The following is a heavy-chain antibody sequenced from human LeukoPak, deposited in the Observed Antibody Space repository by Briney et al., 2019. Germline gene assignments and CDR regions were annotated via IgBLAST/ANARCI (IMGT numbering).Heavy chain of an antibody. CDR2: MNPNSGNT. V-gene: IGHV1-8*01. Sequence: GASVKVSCKASGYTFTSYDINWVRQATGQGLEWMGWMNPNSGNTGYAQKFQGRVTMTRNTSISTAYMELSSLRSEDTAAYYCARARRIAARPGNYYYYYYMDVWGKGTTVTVSS. D-gene: IGHD6-6*01. J-gene: IGHJ6*03. CDR3: ARARRIAARPGNYYYYYYMDV. CDR1: GYTFTSYD.